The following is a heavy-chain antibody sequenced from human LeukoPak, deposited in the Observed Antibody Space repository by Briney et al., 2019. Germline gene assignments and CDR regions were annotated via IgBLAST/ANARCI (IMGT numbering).Heavy chain of an antibody. CDR3: ARDTRPYFDWLFILPDAFDI. V-gene: IGHV1-69*05. D-gene: IGHD3-9*01. CDR2: IIPIFGTA. Sequence: RASVKVSCKASGGTFSSYAISWVRQAPGQGLEWMGGIIPIFGTANYAQKLQGRVTMTTDTSTSTAYMELRSLRSDDTAVYYCARDTRPYFDWLFILPDAFDIWGQGTMVTVSS. J-gene: IGHJ3*02. CDR1: GGTFSSYA.